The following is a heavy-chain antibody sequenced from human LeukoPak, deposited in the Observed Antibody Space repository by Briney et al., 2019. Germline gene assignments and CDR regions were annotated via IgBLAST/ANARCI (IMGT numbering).Heavy chain of an antibody. Sequence: PGRSLRLSCAASGFIFSNYGMHWVRQAPGKGLEWVALIWYDGSNKYYTDSVKGRFTISRDNSKNTLYLQMNSLRAEDTAVYYCIRFGEFDYWGQGTLVTVSS. J-gene: IGHJ4*02. CDR1: GFIFSNYG. V-gene: IGHV3-33*01. CDR2: IWYDGSNK. D-gene: IGHD3-10*01. CDR3: IRFGEFDY.